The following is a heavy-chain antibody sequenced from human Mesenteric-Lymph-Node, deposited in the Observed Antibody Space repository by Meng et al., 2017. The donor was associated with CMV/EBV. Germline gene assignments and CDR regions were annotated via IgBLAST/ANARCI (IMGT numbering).Heavy chain of an antibody. Sequence: SVKVSCKASGGTFSGYIISWVRQAPGQGLEWMGRVIPALGRANSAQRFQGRVTLSADKSTNTAYMELGSLTSEDTAVYFCATTKQYFDVLSGYFESWGQGTLVTVSS. D-gene: IGHD5-12*01. CDR1: GGTFSGYI. V-gene: IGHV1-69*02. J-gene: IGHJ4*02. CDR2: VIPALGRA. CDR3: ATTKQYFDVLSGYFES.